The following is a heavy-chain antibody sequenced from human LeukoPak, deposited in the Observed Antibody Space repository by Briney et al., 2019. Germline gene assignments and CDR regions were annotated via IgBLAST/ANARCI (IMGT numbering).Heavy chain of an antibody. CDR3: ARVGTVTTAFYNWFDP. V-gene: IGHV4-34*01. D-gene: IGHD4-17*01. CDR2: INHSGNT. J-gene: IGHJ5*02. CDR1: GGSLSVYY. Sequence: PSETLSLTCSVYGGSLSVYYWSWIRQPPGKGLEWIGEINHSGNTNYNPSLKTRVIISIDTSKNQLSLNLRSVTAADTAIYYCARVGTVTTAFYNWFDPWGQGTLVTVSS.